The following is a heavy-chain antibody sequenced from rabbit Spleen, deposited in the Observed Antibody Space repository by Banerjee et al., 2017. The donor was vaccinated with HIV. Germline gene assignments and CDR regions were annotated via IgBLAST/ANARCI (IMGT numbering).Heavy chain of an antibody. V-gene: IGHV1S40*01. CDR2: IYAGSSGTT. CDR3: ARDSGTSFSSYGMDL. CDR1: GFDLSSDYY. Sequence: QSLEESGGGLVKPEGSLTLTCKASGFDLSSDYYMCWVRQAPGKGLEWIACIYAGSSGTTYYASWAKGRFTISKTSSTTVTLQLNSLTAADTATYFCARDSGTSFSSYGMDLWGQGTLVTVS. D-gene: IGHD8-1*01. J-gene: IGHJ6*01.